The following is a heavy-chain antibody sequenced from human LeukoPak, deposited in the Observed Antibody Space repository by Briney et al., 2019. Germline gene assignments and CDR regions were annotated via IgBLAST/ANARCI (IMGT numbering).Heavy chain of an antibody. Sequence: SQTLSLTCAISGDSFSINSAAWNWIRQSLSRGLEWLGRTYQRSKWYNDYAVSVKSRITINPDISKNQFSLRLNSVTPEDTAVYYCARSPSPYSSGWYFDYWGQGTLVTVSS. CDR3: ARSPSPYSSGWYFDY. D-gene: IGHD6-19*01. CDR1: GDSFSINSAA. CDR2: TYQRSKWYN. V-gene: IGHV6-1*01. J-gene: IGHJ4*02.